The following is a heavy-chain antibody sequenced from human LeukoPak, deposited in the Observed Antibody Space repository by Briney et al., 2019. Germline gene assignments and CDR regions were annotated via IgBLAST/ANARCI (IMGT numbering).Heavy chain of an antibody. CDR3: ARGGGAFDI. D-gene: IGHD3-16*01. CDR1: GFTFSDSI. Sequence: GGSLRLSCAASGFTFSDSIMNWFRQAPGEGLEWVSSISSSSSYIYYADSVKGRFTISRDNAKNSLYLQMISLRAEDTAVYYCARGGGAFDIWGQGTMVTVSS. J-gene: IGHJ3*02. CDR2: ISSSSSYI. V-gene: IGHV3-21*01.